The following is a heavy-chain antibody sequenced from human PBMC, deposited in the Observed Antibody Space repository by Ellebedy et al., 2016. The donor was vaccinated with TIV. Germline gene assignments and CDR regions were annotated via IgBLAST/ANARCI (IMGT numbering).Heavy chain of an antibody. Sequence: GESLKISXTASRFTFSDNYMNWIRQAPGKGLEWISYISRSGTTTHYADSVKGRFAISRDVAENSLYLQMNSLRAEDTAVYYCARTGYSWEGLDRWGQGTLVTVSS. CDR1: RFTFSDNY. CDR3: ARTGYSWEGLDR. D-gene: IGHD1-26*01. CDR2: ISRSGTTT. V-gene: IGHV3-11*01. J-gene: IGHJ4*02.